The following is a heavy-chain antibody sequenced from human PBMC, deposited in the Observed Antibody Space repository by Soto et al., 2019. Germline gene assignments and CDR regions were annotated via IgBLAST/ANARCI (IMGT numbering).Heavy chain of an antibody. CDR2: ISAYSGNT. Sequence: ASVKVSCKASGYTFSRYGISWVRQAPGQGLEWLGWISAYSGNTNYAQKLQDRVTMTTDTSTSTASMELRSLTSADTAVYYCARVPLGAALRFYYYYGMDVWGPGTTVTVSS. CDR1: GYTFSRYG. J-gene: IGHJ6*02. V-gene: IGHV1-18*04. CDR3: ARVPLGAALRFYYYYGMDV. D-gene: IGHD6-13*01.